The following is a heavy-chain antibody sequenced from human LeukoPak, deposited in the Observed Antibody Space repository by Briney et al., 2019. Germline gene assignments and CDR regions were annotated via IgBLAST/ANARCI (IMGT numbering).Heavy chain of an antibody. Sequence: ASVKVSCKASGGTFSSYAISWVRQAPGQGLEWMGIINPSGGSTSYAQKFQGRVTMTRDTSTSTVYMELSSLRSEDTAVYYCARENIVVVTAILADYGMDVWGQGTTVTVSS. CDR1: GGTFSSYA. J-gene: IGHJ6*02. CDR3: ARENIVVVTAILADYGMDV. CDR2: INPSGGST. D-gene: IGHD2-21*02. V-gene: IGHV1-46*01.